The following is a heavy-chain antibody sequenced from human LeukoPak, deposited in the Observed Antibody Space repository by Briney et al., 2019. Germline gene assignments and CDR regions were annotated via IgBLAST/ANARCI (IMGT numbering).Heavy chain of an antibody. D-gene: IGHD6-13*01. V-gene: IGHV3-30*04. CDR1: GFTLRSYA. CDR3: ARAHIAAADY. CDR2: ISYDGSNK. Sequence: GSLRLPCAASGFTLRSYAIHWVPPAPGKGLEWVAVISYDGSNKYYADSVKGRFTISRDNSKNTLYLQMNSLRAEDTAVYYCARAHIAAADYWGQGTLVTVSS. J-gene: IGHJ4*02.